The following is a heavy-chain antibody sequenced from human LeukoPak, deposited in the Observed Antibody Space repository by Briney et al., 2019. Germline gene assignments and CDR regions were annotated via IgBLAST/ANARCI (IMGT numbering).Heavy chain of an antibody. V-gene: IGHV3-23*01. CDR1: GFTFSSYA. CDR2: ISGSGGST. CDR3: AKPIYDILTGYSTRPDLDFDI. Sequence: GGSLRLSCAASGFTFSSYAMSWIRQAPGKGLEWVSAISGSGGSTYYADSVKGRFTISRDNSKNTLYLQMNSLRAEDTAVYYCAKPIYDILTGYSTRPDLDFDIWGQGTMVTVSS. J-gene: IGHJ3*02. D-gene: IGHD3-9*01.